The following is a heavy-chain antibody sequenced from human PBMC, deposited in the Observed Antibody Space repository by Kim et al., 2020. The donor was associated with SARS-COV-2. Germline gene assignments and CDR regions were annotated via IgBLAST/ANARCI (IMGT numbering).Heavy chain of an antibody. CDR2: ISYDGSNK. CDR1: GFTFSSYG. V-gene: IGHV3-30*18. D-gene: IGHD6-13*01. Sequence: GGSLRLSCAASGFTFSSYGMHWVRQAPGKGLEWVAVISYDGSNKYYADSVKGRFTISRDNSKNTLYLQMNSLRAEDTAVYYCAKDLIAAAGPQEYYYYGMDVWGQGTTVTVSS. J-gene: IGHJ6*02. CDR3: AKDLIAAAGPQEYYYYGMDV.